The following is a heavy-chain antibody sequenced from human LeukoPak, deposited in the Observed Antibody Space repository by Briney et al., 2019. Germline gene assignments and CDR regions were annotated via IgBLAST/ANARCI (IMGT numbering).Heavy chain of an antibody. CDR1: GFTFSDYY. D-gene: IGHD3-3*01. Sequence: GGSLRLSCAASGFTFSDYYMSWIHQAPGKGLEWVSYISSSGSTIYYADSVKGRFTISRDNAKNSLYLQMNSLRAEDTAVYYCARGNHYDFWSGYSVWFDPWGQGTLVTVSS. CDR3: ARGNHYDFWSGYSVWFDP. CDR2: ISSSGSTI. V-gene: IGHV3-11*01. J-gene: IGHJ5*02.